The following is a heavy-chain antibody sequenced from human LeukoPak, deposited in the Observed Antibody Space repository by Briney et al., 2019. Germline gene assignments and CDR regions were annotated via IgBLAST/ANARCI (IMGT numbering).Heavy chain of an antibody. CDR1: GGTFSSYA. V-gene: IGHV1-69*04. CDR3: ARDHEFAAMLHYYYYGMDV. D-gene: IGHD5-18*01. Sequence: AASVKVSCKASGGTFSSYAISWVRQAPGQGLEWMGRIIPILGIANYAQKFQGRVTITADKSTSTAYMELSSLRSEDTAVYYCARDHEFAAMLHYYYYGMDVWGQGTTVTASS. CDR2: IIPILGIA. J-gene: IGHJ6*02.